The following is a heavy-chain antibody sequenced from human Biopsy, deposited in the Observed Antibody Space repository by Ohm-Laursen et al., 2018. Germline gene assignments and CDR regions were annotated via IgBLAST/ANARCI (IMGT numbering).Heavy chain of an antibody. CDR3: ARGSNDFGGLYFPR. CDR1: SGSFTGHY. CDR2: ISYTGYT. Sequence: SDTLSLTCTVSSGSFTGHYWSWIRQPPGKGLERIGHISYTGYTSYNASLKSRVTISVDTSRNHFSLRLSSLTAADTAVYYCARGSNDFGGLYFPRWGQGTLLTVSS. J-gene: IGHJ4*02. D-gene: IGHD4-23*01. V-gene: IGHV4-59*11.